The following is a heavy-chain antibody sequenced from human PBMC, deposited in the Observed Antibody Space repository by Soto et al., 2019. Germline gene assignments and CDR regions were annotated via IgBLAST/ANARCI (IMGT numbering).Heavy chain of an antibody. CDR2: ISAYNGNT. D-gene: IGHD2-8*01. CDR3: ARDRALLKGYCTNGVCYIAQGY. Sequence: GASVKVSCKASGYTFTSYCISWVRQAPGQGLEGMGWISAYNGNTNYAQKLQGRVTMTTDTSTSTAYMELRSLRSDDTAVYYCARDRALLKGYCTNGVCYIAQGYWGQGTLVTVSS. CDR1: GYTFTSYC. V-gene: IGHV1-18*01. J-gene: IGHJ4*02.